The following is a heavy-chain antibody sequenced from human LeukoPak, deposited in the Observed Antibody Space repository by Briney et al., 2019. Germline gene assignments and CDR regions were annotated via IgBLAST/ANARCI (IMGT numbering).Heavy chain of an antibody. CDR1: GFTFSSYA. J-gene: IGHJ4*02. Sequence: GGSLRLPCAASGFTFSSYAMSWVRQAPGKGLEWVSGISGSDGSTYYADSVKGRFTISRDNSKNTLYLQMNSLRAEDTAVYYCARAGSIRFDYWGQGTLVTVSS. CDR2: ISGSDGST. D-gene: IGHD1-26*01. V-gene: IGHV3-23*01. CDR3: ARAGSIRFDY.